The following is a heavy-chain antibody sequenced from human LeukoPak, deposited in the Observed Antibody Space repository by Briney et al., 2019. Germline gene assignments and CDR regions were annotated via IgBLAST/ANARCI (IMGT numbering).Heavy chain of an antibody. CDR3: ARAPGEGWFDP. Sequence: GGSLRLSCAASGFTFSSYWMSWVRQAPGKELEWVASIKQDGSEKYYVDSVKGRFTISRDNAKNSLYLQMNGLRAEDTALYYCARAPGEGWFDPWGQGTLVTVSS. J-gene: IGHJ5*02. D-gene: IGHD4-17*01. V-gene: IGHV3-7*01. CDR2: IKQDGSEK. CDR1: GFTFSSYW.